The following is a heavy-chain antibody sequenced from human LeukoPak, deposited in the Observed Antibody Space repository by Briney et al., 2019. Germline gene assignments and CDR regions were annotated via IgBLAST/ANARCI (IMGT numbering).Heavy chain of an antibody. Sequence: GGSLRLSCAASGFTFSNYGMSWVRQAPGKGLEWVSAISGSGGSTYYADSVKGRFTISRDNFKSTLYLQMNSLRAEDTAVYYCAELGITMIGGVWGKGTTVTISS. V-gene: IGHV3-23*01. CDR2: ISGSGGST. D-gene: IGHD3-10*02. CDR1: GFTFSNYG. J-gene: IGHJ6*04. CDR3: AELGITMIGGV.